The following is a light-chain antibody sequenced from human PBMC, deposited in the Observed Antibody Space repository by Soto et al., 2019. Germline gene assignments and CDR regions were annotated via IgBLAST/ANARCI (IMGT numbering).Light chain of an antibody. CDR1: QGISSY. CDR3: QQLNTYPLT. CDR2: GAS. V-gene: IGKV1-9*01. J-gene: IGKJ4*01. Sequence: DIQLTQSPSFLSASVGDRVTITCRASQGISSYLAWYQRKPGEAPKLLIYGASTLQSGVPSRFSGSGSGTDFTLTISSLQPEDFATYYCQQLNTYPLTFGGGTKVEIK.